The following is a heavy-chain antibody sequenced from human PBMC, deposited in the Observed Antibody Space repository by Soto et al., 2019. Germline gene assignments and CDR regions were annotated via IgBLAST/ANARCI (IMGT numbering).Heavy chain of an antibody. Sequence: PGGSLRLSCAASGFTFSSYAMSWVRQAPGKGLEWVSAISGSGGSTYYADSVKGRFTISRDNSKNTLYLQMNSLRAEDTAVYYCAKANPDSHSSGWYSNDYWGQGTLVTVSS. V-gene: IGHV3-23*01. J-gene: IGHJ4*02. CDR2: ISGSGGST. CDR1: GFTFSSYA. CDR3: AKANPDSHSSGWYSNDY. D-gene: IGHD6-19*01.